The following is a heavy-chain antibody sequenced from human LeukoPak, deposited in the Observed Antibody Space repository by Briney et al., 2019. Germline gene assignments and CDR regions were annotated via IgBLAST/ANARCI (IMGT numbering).Heavy chain of an antibody. J-gene: IGHJ4*02. Sequence: ASVKVSCKASGYTFTGYYMHWVRQAPGQGLEWMGWINPNSGGTNYAQKFQGRVTMTRDTSISTAYMELSRLRSDDTAVYYCARDTSAKYDSSGYLPYFDYWGQGTLVTVSS. CDR2: INPNSGGT. V-gene: IGHV1-2*02. D-gene: IGHD3-22*01. CDR3: ARDTSAKYDSSGYLPYFDY. CDR1: GYTFTGYY.